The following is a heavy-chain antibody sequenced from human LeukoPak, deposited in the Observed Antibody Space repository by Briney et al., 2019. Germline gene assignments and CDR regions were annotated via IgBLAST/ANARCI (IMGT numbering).Heavy chain of an antibody. D-gene: IGHD3-10*01. CDR1: GFSFSNHA. CDR2: ISGNGGST. CDR3: ARTYGSGSFYKGGDY. V-gene: IGHV3-23*01. Sequence: GGSLRLSCAASGFSFSNHAMSWVRQAPGKGLEWVSAISGNGGSTYYADSVKGRFTISRDNSKNTLYLQMNSLRAEDTAIYYCARTYGSGSFYKGGDYWGQGTLVTVSS. J-gene: IGHJ4*02.